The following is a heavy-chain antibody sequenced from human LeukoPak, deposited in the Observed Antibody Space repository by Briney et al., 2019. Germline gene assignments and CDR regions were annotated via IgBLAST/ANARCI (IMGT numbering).Heavy chain of an antibody. Sequence: TASETLSLTCSVSGASIGSYYWNWIRQPPGKGLEWIGYVYFSGSTNYNPSLKSRVTISVDTSKNHISLKLRSATAADTALYYCATGEQYGGGDVFDIWGQGTMVSVSS. CDR3: ATGEQYGGGDVFDI. V-gene: IGHV4-59*01. CDR2: VYFSGST. CDR1: GASIGSYY. D-gene: IGHD4-23*01. J-gene: IGHJ3*02.